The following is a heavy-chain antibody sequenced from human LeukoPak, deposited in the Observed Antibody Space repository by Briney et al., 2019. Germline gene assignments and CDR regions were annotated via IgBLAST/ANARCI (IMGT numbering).Heavy chain of an antibody. J-gene: IGHJ4*02. V-gene: IGHV3-23*01. CDR2: ISGSGGST. CDR3: AKGGVGSGKTFDS. CDR1: GFTFSSYA. Sequence: GGSLRLSGAASGFTFSSYAMSWVRQAPGKGLEWVSGISGSGGSTYYADSVKGRFIISRDNSKNTLYLQMNSLRAEDTAMYYCAKGGVGSGKTFDSWGQGTLVTVSS. D-gene: IGHD3-10*01.